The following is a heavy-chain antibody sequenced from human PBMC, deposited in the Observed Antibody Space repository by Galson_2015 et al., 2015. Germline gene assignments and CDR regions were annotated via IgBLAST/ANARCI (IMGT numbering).Heavy chain of an antibody. CDR3: ARPLTYSSGWYVLGY. CDR2: IYPGDSET. Sequence: QSGAEVKKPGESLKISCRGSGYIFTNYWIGWVRQMPGKGLEWMGIIYPGDSETTYSPSFQGQVTISADKSSNTAYLQWSSLRASDTAMYFCARPLTYSSGWYVLGYWGQGTLVTVAS. CDR1: GYIFTNYW. J-gene: IGHJ4*02. D-gene: IGHD6-19*01. V-gene: IGHV5-51*01.